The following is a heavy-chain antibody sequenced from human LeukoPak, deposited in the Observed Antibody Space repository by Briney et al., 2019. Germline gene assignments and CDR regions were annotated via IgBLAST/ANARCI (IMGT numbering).Heavy chain of an antibody. J-gene: IGHJ4*02. CDR3: ARNSGGGGSYHGSLDY. Sequence: PGGSLRLSCAASGFTFDDYAMSWVRQAPGKGLEWVSGVNWNGGSTGYPDSVKGRFTISRDNAKSSLYLQMNSLRAEDTALYYCARNSGGGGSYHGSLDYWGQGTLVTVSS. CDR2: VNWNGGST. V-gene: IGHV3-20*04. D-gene: IGHD1-26*01. CDR1: GFTFDDYA.